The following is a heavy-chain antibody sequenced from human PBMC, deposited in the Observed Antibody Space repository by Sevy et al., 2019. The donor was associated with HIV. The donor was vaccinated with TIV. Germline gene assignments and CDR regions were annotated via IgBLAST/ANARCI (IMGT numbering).Heavy chain of an antibody. J-gene: IGHJ3*02. Sequence: GGSLRLSCAASGFTFSSYSMNWVRQAPGKGLEWVSSISSSSSYIYYADSVKGRFTISRDNAKNSLYLQMNSLRAEDTAVYYCARDRGFANWGPGGNAFDIWGQGTMATVSS. CDR3: ARDRGFANWGPGGNAFDI. CDR1: GFTFSSYS. D-gene: IGHD7-27*01. V-gene: IGHV3-21*01. CDR2: ISSSSSYI.